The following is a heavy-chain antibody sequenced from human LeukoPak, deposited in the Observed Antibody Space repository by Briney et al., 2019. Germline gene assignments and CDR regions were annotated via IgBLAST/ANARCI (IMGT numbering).Heavy chain of an antibody. CDR1: GYTFTSYY. Sequence: AASVKVSCKASGYTFTSYYIHWVRQAPGQGLEWMGLVNPSGGSTNYAQKFQGRVTMTRDTSISTAYMELSRLRSDDTAVYYCARDGGGSYPNDYWGQGTLVTVSS. CDR2: VNPSGGST. J-gene: IGHJ4*02. D-gene: IGHD1-26*01. CDR3: ARDGGGSYPNDY. V-gene: IGHV1-46*01.